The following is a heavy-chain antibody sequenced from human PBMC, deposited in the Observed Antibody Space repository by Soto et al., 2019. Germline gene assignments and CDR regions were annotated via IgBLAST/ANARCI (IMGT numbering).Heavy chain of an antibody. CDR2: IKSKNDGGTT. J-gene: IGHJ5*02. CDR1: CFTFTNPW. CDR3: TPDLDSGYYXH. V-gene: IGHV3-15*07. D-gene: IGHD5-12*01. Sequence: GSLRLSCSSSCFTFTNPWINWVPPAQPPGLEWVGSIKSKNDGGTTDYPAPEKRRFTISRDDSKNTLYMQMNSLKTEDTAVYYCTPDLDSGYYXHWGQGTLVTVSS.